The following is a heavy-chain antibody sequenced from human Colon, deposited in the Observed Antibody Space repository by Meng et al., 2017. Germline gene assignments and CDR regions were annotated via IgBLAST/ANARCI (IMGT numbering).Heavy chain of an antibody. CDR3: ARGRFCSTSTCDLPTNNWFDP. Sequence: QVQLQESGPGLVKPSQTLSLTCTVSGASINNADYYWSWVRQPPGKGLEWIGYIYYTGSTYYNPSLKSRATISVDTSRNQFSLNLTSVTAADTAIYYCARGRFCSTSTCDLPTNNWFDPWGQGTLVTVSS. J-gene: IGHJ5*02. D-gene: IGHD2-2*01. CDR2: IYYTGST. V-gene: IGHV4-30-4*01. CDR1: GASINNADYY.